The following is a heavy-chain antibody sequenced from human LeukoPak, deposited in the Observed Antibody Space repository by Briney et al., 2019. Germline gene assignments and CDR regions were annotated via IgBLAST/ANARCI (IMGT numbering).Heavy chain of an antibody. Sequence: PGGSLRLSCAASGFTFSNHWMHWVRQAPGKGLVWVSRINSDGSSTTYADSVKGRFTISRDNAKSTLYLQMNSLRAEDTAVYYCARGFAAAGINYWGQGTLVTVSS. J-gene: IGHJ4*02. CDR2: INSDGSST. V-gene: IGHV3-74*01. D-gene: IGHD6-13*01. CDR3: ARGFAAAGINY. CDR1: GFTFSNHW.